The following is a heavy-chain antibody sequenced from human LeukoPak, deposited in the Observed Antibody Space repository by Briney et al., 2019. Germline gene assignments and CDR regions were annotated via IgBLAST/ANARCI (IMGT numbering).Heavy chain of an antibody. D-gene: IGHD1-26*01. J-gene: IGHJ4*02. V-gene: IGHV1-69*05. CDR2: IIPMFGSA. CDR1: GGIFSRYA. CDR3: AREDVGRFDY. Sequence: SVKLSCKASGGIFSRYAISWVRQAPGQGLEWMGGIIPMFGSANYAQKFQARVTITTDESTTTAYMELSSLRSEDTAMYYCAREDVGRFDYWGQGTLVTVSS.